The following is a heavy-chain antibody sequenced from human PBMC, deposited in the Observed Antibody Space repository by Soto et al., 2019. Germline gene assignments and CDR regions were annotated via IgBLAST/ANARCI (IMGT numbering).Heavy chain of an antibody. CDR3: ARETWSGDCFDI. V-gene: IGHV3-53*04. D-gene: IGHD3-3*01. CDR2: VYNGGNA. Sequence: EVQLVESGGRLVQSGGSLRLSCAASGFSVSSNYMSWVRQAPGKGLEWVSIVYNGGNADYADSVRGRFTISRHSSENTLYLEMSSLRCEDTAVYYCARETWSGDCFDIWGRGTLVTVSS. J-gene: IGHJ2*01. CDR1: GFSVSSNY.